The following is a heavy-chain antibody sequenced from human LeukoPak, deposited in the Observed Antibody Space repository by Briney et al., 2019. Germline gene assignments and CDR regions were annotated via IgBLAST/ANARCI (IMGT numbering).Heavy chain of an antibody. CDR1: GYTFTSYD. V-gene: IGHV1-8*01. CDR2: IDPYTGNT. D-gene: IGHD5-12*01. CDR3: AREYSASEH. Sequence: GASVKVSCKASGYTFTSYDINWVRQATGQGLEWMAWIDPYTGNTHYAQKFQGRITVTRDTSISTTYMELSWLTSDDTALYYCAREYSASEHWGQGTLVTVSS. J-gene: IGHJ1*01.